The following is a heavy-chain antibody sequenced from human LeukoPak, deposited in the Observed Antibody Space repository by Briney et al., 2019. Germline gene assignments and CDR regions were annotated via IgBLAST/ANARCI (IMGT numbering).Heavy chain of an antibody. CDR1: GGSISSSSYY. J-gene: IGHJ4*02. Sequence: PSETLSLTCTVSGGSISSSSYYWGWIRQPPGKGLEWIGNIYYSGSTYYNPSLKSRVTISVDTSKNQFSLELSSVTAADTAVYYCARVAAATTNPRFDYWGQGTLVTVSS. D-gene: IGHD5-24*01. V-gene: IGHV4-39*07. CDR3: ARVAAATTNPRFDY. CDR2: IYYSGST.